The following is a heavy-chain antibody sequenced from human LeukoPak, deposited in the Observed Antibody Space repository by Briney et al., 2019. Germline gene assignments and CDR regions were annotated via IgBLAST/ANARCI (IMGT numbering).Heavy chain of an antibody. V-gene: IGHV4-39*07. CDR2: INHSGST. J-gene: IGHJ5*02. CDR1: GGSISSSSYY. CDR3: ARGERNWNYPNSFDP. D-gene: IGHD1-7*01. Sequence: PSETLSLTCTVSGGSISSSSYYWGWIRQPPGKGLEWIGEINHSGSTNYNPSLKSRVTISVGTSKNQFSLKLSSVTAADTAVYYCARGERNWNYPNSFDPWGQGTLVTVSS.